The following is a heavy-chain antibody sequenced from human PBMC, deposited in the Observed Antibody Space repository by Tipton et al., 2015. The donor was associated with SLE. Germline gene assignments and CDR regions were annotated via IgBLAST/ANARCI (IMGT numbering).Heavy chain of an antibody. J-gene: IGHJ4*02. V-gene: IGHV3-48*03. D-gene: IGHD5-24*01. CDR2: ISSVDNTK. CDR3: AADSRDGYNSYFDY. CDR1: GYTFSYYE. Sequence: SLRLSCAASGYTFSYYEMNWVRQAPGKGLEWVSYISSVDNTKYYADSVKGRFTVSRDNAKNSLYLQMNSLGAEDTAVYYCAADSRDGYNSYFDYWGQGTLVTVSS.